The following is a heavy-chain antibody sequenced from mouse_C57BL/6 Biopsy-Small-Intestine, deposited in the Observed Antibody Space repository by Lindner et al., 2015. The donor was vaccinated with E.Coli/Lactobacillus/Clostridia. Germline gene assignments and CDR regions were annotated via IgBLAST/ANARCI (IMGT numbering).Heavy chain of an antibody. CDR1: GYTFTSYW. CDR2: INPSSGYT. Sequence: VQLQESGAELAKPGASVKLSCKASGYTFTSYWMHWVKQRPGQGLEWIGYINPSSGYTKYNQKFKDKATLTADKSSSTAYMQLSSLTSEDSAVYFCARGSNWYFDVWGTGTTVTVSP. J-gene: IGHJ1*03. CDR3: ARGSNWYFDV. V-gene: IGHV1-7*01.